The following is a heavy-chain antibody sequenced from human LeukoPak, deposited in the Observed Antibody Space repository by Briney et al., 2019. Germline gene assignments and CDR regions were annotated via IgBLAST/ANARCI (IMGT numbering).Heavy chain of an antibody. Sequence: SETLSLTCTVSGGSISSGGYYWSWIRQHPGKGLEWIGYIYYSGSTYYNPSLKSRVTISVDTSKNQFSLKLSSVTAADTAVYYCVRSRIAAAGNWFDPWGQGTLVTVSS. CDR2: IYYSGST. CDR3: VRSRIAAAGNWFDP. J-gene: IGHJ5*02. V-gene: IGHV4-31*03. CDR1: GGSISSGGYY. D-gene: IGHD6-13*01.